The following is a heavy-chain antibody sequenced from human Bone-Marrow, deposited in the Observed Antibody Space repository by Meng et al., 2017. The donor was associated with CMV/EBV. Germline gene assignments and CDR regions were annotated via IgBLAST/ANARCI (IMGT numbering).Heavy chain of an antibody. CDR2: IYYSGST. CDR3: AVLWRGRVDY. Sequence: GSLRLSCTVSGGSISSSSYYWGWIRQPPGKGLEWIGSIYYSGSTYYNPSLKSRVTISVDTSKNQFSLKLSSVTAADTAVYYCAVLWRGRVDYWAQGTLVTVSS. D-gene: IGHD2-21*01. J-gene: IGHJ4*02. V-gene: IGHV4-39*01. CDR1: GGSISSSSYY.